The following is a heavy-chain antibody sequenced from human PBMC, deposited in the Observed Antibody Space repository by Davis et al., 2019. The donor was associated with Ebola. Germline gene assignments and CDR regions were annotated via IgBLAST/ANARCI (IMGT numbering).Heavy chain of an antibody. CDR3: ASGYDSPIGGMDV. Sequence: GGSLRLSCAASGFTFSTYSMSWVRQAPGKGLEWVSSISSDSDYIYYADSAKGRFTISRDNAKNSLYLQMNSLRAEDTAVYYCASGYDSPIGGMDVWGKGTTVTVSS. D-gene: IGHD5-12*01. J-gene: IGHJ6*04. CDR1: GFTFSTYS. CDR2: ISSDSDYI. V-gene: IGHV3-21*01.